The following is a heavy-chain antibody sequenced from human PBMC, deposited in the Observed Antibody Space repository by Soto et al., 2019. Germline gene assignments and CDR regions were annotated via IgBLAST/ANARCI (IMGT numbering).Heavy chain of an antibody. CDR2: INRDGEAK. Sequence: EVQLLESGGGLVQPAGSLRLSCVVSGLNFRNPDMHWVRQTPAKGLEWVSNINRDGEAKYYAGGVKGRFTISRDNSQNTVYLQMNNLGLDATAVYYCAVDPNWEWGYWGPGTLVTVSS. V-gene: IGHV3-23*01. J-gene: IGHJ4*02. D-gene: IGHD1-1*01. CDR3: AVDPNWEWGY. CDR1: GLNFRNPD.